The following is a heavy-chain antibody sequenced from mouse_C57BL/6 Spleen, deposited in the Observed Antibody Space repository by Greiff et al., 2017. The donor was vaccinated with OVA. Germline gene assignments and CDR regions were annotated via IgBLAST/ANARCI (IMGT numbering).Heavy chain of an antibody. CDR2: IDPEDGET. J-gene: IGHJ2*01. V-gene: IGHV14-2*01. CDR1: GFNIKDYY. Sequence: VQLQQSGAELVKPGASVTLSCTASGFNIKDYYMHWVKQRTEQGLEWIGRIDPEDGETKYAPKFPGKATITADTSSNTAYLQLSNLTSEDTAVYYCARSTFYFDYWGQGTTLTVSS. CDR3: ARSTFYFDY.